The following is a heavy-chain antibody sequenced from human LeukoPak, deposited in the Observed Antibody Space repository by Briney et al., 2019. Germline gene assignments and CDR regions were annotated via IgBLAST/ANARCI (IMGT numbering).Heavy chain of an antibody. V-gene: IGHV3-23*01. CDR3: AKARGSSVYEPFDY. CDR2: ISTSGRAT. J-gene: IGHJ4*02. CDR1: GFAFNTYA. Sequence: QPGGSLRLSCAASGFAFNTYAMTWVRQAPEKGLQWVSTISTSGRATYYADSVEGRFTISRDNSKNTLYLRMNSLRADDTAVYYCAKARGSSVYEPFDYWGQGTQVTVSP. D-gene: IGHD5/OR15-5a*01.